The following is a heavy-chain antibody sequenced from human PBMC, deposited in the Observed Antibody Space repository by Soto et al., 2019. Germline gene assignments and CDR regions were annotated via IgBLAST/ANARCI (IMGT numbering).Heavy chain of an antibody. J-gene: IGHJ6*02. D-gene: IGHD4-17*01. CDR2: ISSSSSYI. CDR3: ASNNDYGDYAGYYYGMHV. V-gene: IGHV3-21*01. CDR1: GFTFSSYS. Sequence: EVQLVESGGGLVKPGGSLRLSCAASGFTFSSYSMNWVRQAPGKGLEWVSSISSSSSYIYYADSVKGRFTISRDNAKNSLYLQMNSLRAEDTAVYYCASNNDYGDYAGYYYGMHVWGQGTTVTVSS.